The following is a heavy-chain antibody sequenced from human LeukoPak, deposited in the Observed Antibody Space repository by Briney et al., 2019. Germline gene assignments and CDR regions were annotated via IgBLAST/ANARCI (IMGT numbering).Heavy chain of an antibody. CDR1: GFSFSTYS. CDR3: ARDRSYSSGWYDLGY. V-gene: IGHV3-21*01. D-gene: IGHD6-19*01. CDR2: ISSSSSYI. J-gene: IGHJ4*02. Sequence: GRSLRLSCAASGFSFSTYSMNWVRQAPGKGLEWVSSISSSSSYIYYADSVKGRFTISRDNAKNSLYLQMNSLRAEDTAVYYCARDRSYSSGWYDLGYWGQGTLVTVSS.